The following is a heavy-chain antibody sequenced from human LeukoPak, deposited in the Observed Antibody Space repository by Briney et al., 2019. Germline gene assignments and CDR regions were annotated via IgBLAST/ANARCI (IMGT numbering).Heavy chain of an antibody. J-gene: IGHJ6*03. CDR3: AKDRTSHSYYSYYYMDV. V-gene: IGHV3-30*02. Sequence: GGSLRLSCAASGFTFSTYGMHWVRQAPGKGLEWVAFIRYGGSNKYYADSVKGRFTISRDNSENTLYLQMNSLRAEDTAVYYCAKDRTSHSYYSYYYMDVWGKGTTVTISS. D-gene: IGHD2-21*01. CDR1: GFTFSTYG. CDR2: IRYGGSNK.